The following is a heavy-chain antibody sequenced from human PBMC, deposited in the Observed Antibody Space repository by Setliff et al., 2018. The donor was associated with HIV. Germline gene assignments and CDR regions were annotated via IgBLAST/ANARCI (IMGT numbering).Heavy chain of an antibody. V-gene: IGHV3-74*01. CDR3: ARGPQYNFWGGYLGL. J-gene: IGHJ4*02. D-gene: IGHD3-3*01. CDR2: IDSDGSDT. CDR1: GLTFSNYW. Sequence: GESLKISCVASGLTFSNYWMHWVRQAPGKGLVWVSRIDSDGSDTDYADSVRGRFTISRDNAKNTLYLQMTSLRAEDTAVYYCARGPQYNFWGGYLGLWGRGTLVTAPQ.